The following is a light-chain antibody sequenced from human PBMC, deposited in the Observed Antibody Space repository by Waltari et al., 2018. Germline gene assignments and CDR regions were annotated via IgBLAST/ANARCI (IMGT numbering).Light chain of an antibody. CDR1: QSVSSSY. J-gene: IGKJ1*01. Sequence: EIVLTQSPGTLSSSPGERPTLPCRASQSVSSSYLAWYQQKPGQAPRLLIYGASSRATGITDRFSGSGSGTDFTLTISRLEPEDFAVYYCQQYGRSPRTFGQGTTVEIK. V-gene: IGKV3-20*01. CDR3: QQYGRSPRT. CDR2: GAS.